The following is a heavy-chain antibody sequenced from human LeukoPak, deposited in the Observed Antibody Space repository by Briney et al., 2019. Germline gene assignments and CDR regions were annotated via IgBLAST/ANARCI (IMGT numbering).Heavy chain of an antibody. Sequence: SVKVSCKVSGYTLTELSMHWVRQAPGKGLEWMGGFDPEDGETIYAQKFQGRVTITADESTSTAYMELSSLRSEDTAVYYCARQLLGYCSGGSCYRYYYYMDVWGKGTTVTISS. D-gene: IGHD2-15*01. J-gene: IGHJ6*03. V-gene: IGHV1-24*01. CDR1: GYTLTELS. CDR3: ARQLLGYCSGGSCYRYYYYMDV. CDR2: FDPEDGET.